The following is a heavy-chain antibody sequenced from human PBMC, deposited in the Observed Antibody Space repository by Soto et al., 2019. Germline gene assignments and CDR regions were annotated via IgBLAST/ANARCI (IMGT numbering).Heavy chain of an antibody. CDR3: ARGRRVAVAGTRVYYYGMDV. V-gene: IGHV1-69*13. D-gene: IGHD6-19*01. CDR2: IIPIFGTA. J-gene: IGHJ6*02. Sequence: GASVKVSCKASGGTFSSYAISWVRQAPGQGLEWMGGIIPIFGTANYAQKFQGRVTITADESTSTAYMELSSLRSEDAAVYYCARGRRVAVAGTRVYYYGMDVWGQGTTVTVSS. CDR1: GGTFSSYA.